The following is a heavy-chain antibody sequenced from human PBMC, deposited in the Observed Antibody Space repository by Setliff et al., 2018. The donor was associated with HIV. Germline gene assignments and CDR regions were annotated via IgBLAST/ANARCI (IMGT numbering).Heavy chain of an antibody. D-gene: IGHD3-3*01. J-gene: IGHJ3*02. CDR1: GGSVSGYK. V-gene: IGHV4-4*08. CDR3: ARRDYNFSGTFDI. Sequence: KSSGTLSLTCIVSGGSVSGYKWSWIRQSPGKGLEWIGYIYTSGSATYNPSLKSRVTISIDTSKNQFSLRLDSVTAADTAVYYCARRDYNFSGTFDIWGQGTMVTVSS. CDR2: IYTSGSA.